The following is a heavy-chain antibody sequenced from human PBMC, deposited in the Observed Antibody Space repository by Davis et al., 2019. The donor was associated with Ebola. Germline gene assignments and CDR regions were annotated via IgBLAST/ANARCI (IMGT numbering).Heavy chain of an antibody. D-gene: IGHD1-26*01. Sequence: SETLSLTCTVSGGSITYYYWGWIRQPPGKGLEWVGSFSYGDNTHYYNPSLRSRVTISVDTSRNQFSLKLSSATAADTAVYYCARPWYSGTYYDAYDIWGQGTMVAVSS. J-gene: IGHJ3*02. CDR1: GGSITYYY. V-gene: IGHV4-39*01. CDR3: ARPWYSGTYYDAYDI. CDR2: FSYGDNT.